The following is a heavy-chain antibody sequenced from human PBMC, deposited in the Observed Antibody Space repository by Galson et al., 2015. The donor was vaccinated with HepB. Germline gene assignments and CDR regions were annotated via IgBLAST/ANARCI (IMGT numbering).Heavy chain of an antibody. CDR3: ARDGGITMIVVVMTSFDY. D-gene: IGHD3-22*01. Sequence: SLRLSCAASGFTFSSYAMHWVRQAPGKGLEWVAVISYDGSNKYYADSVKGRFTISRDNPKNTLYLQMNSLRAEDTAVYYCARDGGITMIVVVMTSFDYWGQGTLVTVSS. CDR2: ISYDGSNK. CDR1: GFTFSSYA. V-gene: IGHV3-30-3*01. J-gene: IGHJ4*02.